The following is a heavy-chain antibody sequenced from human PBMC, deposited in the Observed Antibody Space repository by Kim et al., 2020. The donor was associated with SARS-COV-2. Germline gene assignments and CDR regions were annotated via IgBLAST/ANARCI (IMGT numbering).Heavy chain of an antibody. CDR2: SNSDGSSR. CDR3: ARRTATASGYWYFDL. CDR1: GFTLSSYW. D-gene: IGHD6-13*01. J-gene: IGHJ2*01. V-gene: IGHV3-74*01. Sequence: GGSLRLSCAASGFTLSSYWMHWVRQAPGKGLVWVSRSNSDGSSRSYADSVKGRFSISRDNAKNTLYLQMDSLRADDTAVYYCARRTATASGYWYFDLWGRGTLVTVSS.